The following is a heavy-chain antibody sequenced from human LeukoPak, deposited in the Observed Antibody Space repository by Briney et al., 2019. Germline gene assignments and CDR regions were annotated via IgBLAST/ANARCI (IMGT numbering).Heavy chain of an antibody. CDR2: IHNSGMT. J-gene: IGHJ4*02. Sequence: SETLSLTCTVSGGSINSYYWDWLRQPPGKGLEWIGYIHNSGMTSYNPSLKSRVTIAVDASRKQFSLTLNSVTAADTAVYYCGSHTYSYDSSGPLGWGQGTRVTVSS. V-gene: IGHV4-59*08. D-gene: IGHD3-22*01. CDR1: GGSINSYY. CDR3: GSHTYSYDSSGPLG.